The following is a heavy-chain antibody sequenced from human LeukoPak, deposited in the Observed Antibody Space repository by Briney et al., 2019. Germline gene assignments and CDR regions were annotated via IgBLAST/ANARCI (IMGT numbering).Heavy chain of an antibody. Sequence: ASVKVSCKASGYTFTGYYMHWVRQAPGQGLEWMGIISPSGGSTSYAQKFQGRVTMTRDTSTSTVYMELSSLRSEDTAVYYCARDHGAASSYFHFDYWGQGTLVTVSS. CDR3: ARDHGAASSYFHFDY. D-gene: IGHD3-9*01. CDR1: GYTFTGYY. V-gene: IGHV1-46*01. J-gene: IGHJ4*02. CDR2: ISPSGGST.